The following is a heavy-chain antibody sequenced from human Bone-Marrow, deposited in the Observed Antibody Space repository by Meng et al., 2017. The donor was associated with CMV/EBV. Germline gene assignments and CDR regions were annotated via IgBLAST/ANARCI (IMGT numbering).Heavy chain of an antibody. J-gene: IGHJ5*02. CDR1: GGTFSSYA. CDR2: IIPIFGTA. D-gene: IGHD2-21*01. CDR3: ARGGRAYCGGDCPNWFDP. V-gene: IGHV1-69*05. Sequence: SVKVSCKASGGTFSSYAISWVRQAPGQGLEWMGGIIPIFGTANYAQKFQGRVTITTDESTSTAYMELSSLRSEDTAVYYCARGGRAYCGGDCPNWFDPWGQGTLVTASS.